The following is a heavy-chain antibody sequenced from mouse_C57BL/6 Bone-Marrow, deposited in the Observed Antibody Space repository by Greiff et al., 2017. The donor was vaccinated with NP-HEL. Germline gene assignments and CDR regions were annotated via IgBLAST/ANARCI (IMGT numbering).Heavy chain of an antibody. Sequence: DVMLVESGGGLVKPGGSLKLSCAASGFTFSDYGMHWVRQAPEKGLEWVAYISSGSSTIYSADTVKGRFTISRDNAKNTLFLQMTSLRSEDTAMYYCARRYRGLYYYAMDYWGQGTSVTVSS. J-gene: IGHJ4*01. CDR3: ARRYRGLYYYAMDY. CDR1: GFTFSDYG. V-gene: IGHV5-17*01. CDR2: ISSGSSTI. D-gene: IGHD2-12*01.